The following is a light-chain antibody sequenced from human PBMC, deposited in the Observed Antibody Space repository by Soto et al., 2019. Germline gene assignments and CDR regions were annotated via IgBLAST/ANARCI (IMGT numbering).Light chain of an antibody. Sequence: QSALTQPPSLSGAPGQRVTISCTGSSSDIGAGSEVHWYQQLPGTAPKLLIFGSTNRPSGVPDRFSGSKSATSASLAITGLQAEDEADYYCQYYDNSLSAYVFGTGTKLTVL. CDR3: QYYDNSLSAYV. V-gene: IGLV1-40*01. J-gene: IGLJ1*01. CDR1: SSDIGAGSE. CDR2: GST.